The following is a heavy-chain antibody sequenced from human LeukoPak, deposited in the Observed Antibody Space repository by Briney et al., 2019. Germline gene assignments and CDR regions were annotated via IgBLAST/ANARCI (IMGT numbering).Heavy chain of an antibody. CDR2: ISYDGSNK. D-gene: IGHD5-18*01. J-gene: IGHJ4*02. Sequence: PGGSLRLSCAASGFTFSSYAMHWVRQAPGKGLEWVAVISYDGSNKYYADSVKGRFTISRDNSKNTLYLQMNSLRAEDTAVYYCARGPERDSYDYYFDYWGQGTLVTVSS. CDR1: GFTFSSYA. V-gene: IGHV3-30*01. CDR3: ARGPERDSYDYYFDY.